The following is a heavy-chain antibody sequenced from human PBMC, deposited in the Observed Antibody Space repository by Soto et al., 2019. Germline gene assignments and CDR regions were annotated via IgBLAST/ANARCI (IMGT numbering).Heavy chain of an antibody. CDR2: IYVTGAV. CDR3: ARIRIATNNYKWFDP. D-gene: IGHD2-21*01. CDR1: GAALNSGNYY. Sequence: PSETLSLTCSVSGAALNSGNYYWSWIRQVPGKGLEWIGHIYVTGAVDYNPSLRDRITISQDTSERQFSLNLRLVTAADKAVYYCARIRIATNNYKWFDPWGQGTQVTVSS. J-gene: IGHJ5*02. V-gene: IGHV4-31*03.